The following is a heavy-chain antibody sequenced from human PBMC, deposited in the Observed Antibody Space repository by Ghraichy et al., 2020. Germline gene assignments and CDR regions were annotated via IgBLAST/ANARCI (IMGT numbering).Heavy chain of an antibody. CDR2: IYYSRIT. D-gene: IGHD2-2*01. V-gene: IGHV4-39*01. CDR3: ARHLLGYCSSTSCYSWYFDL. CDR1: GGTINSSNYY. J-gene: IGHJ2*01. Sequence: SETLSLTCTVSGGTINSSNYYWGWIRQPPGKGLEWIGSIYYSRITYYNPSLKSRVTISVDTSKNQFSLKLSSVTAADTAVYYCARHLLGYCSSTSCYSWYFDLWGRGTLVTVSS.